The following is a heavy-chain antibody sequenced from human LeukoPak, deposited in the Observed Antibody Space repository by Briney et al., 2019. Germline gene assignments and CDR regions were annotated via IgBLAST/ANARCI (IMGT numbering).Heavy chain of an antibody. CDR3: ARGRRREMATTPTNY. CDR1: GFTFSSYG. Sequence: PGGSLRLSCAASGFTFSSYGMHWVRQAPGKGLEWGAVIWYDGSNKYYADSVKGRFTISRDNSKNTLYLQMNSLRAEDTAVHYCARGRRREMATTPTNYWGQGTLVTVSS. D-gene: IGHD5-24*01. CDR2: IWYDGSNK. V-gene: IGHV3-33*01. J-gene: IGHJ4*02.